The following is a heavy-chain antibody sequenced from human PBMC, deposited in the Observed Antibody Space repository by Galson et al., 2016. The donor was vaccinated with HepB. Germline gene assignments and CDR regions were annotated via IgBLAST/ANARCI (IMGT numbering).Heavy chain of an antibody. V-gene: IGHV3-73*01. CDR3: TKGMEV. CDR1: GFIFKDSA. Sequence: SLRLSCAGSGFIFKDSAMYWVRQSSGKGLEWLAHIGTKVNNWATPYAASVKGRFTISRDDSNNMASLQMTNLKPEDSAVYYCTKGMEVWGQGTTVIVSS. J-gene: IGHJ6*02. CDR2: IGTKVNNWAT.